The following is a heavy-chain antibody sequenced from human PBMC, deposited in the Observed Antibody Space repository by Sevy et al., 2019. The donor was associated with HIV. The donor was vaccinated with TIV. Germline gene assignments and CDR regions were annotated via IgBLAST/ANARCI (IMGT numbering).Heavy chain of an antibody. CDR3: TRAMYYHDSGSYYGMDV. J-gene: IGHJ6*02. V-gene: IGHV3-49*04. D-gene: IGHD3-10*01. CDR1: GFTFITYA. CDR2: FSSKAYGETR. Sequence: GGSLRLSCKPSGFTFITYAMNWVRRAPDKGLDWVGFFSSKAYGETREYAASVKGRVTISREDSKGIAYLQMHRLKTEDTGRYYCTRAMYYHDSGSYYGMDVWGQGTTVTVSS.